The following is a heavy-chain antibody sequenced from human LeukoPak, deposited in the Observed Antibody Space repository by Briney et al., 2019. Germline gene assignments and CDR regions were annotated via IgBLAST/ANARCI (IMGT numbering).Heavy chain of an antibody. J-gene: IGHJ4*02. V-gene: IGHV3-7*01. CDR2: IKQDGTDK. D-gene: IGHD3-22*01. CDR1: GFTFNNAW. Sequence: GGSLRLSCTASGFTFNNAWMNWVRQAPGKGLDWVANIKQDGTDKYYVDSVKGRFTISRDNAKNLLYLQMNSLRAEDTAVYYCAREKLDTRGYVDYWGQGTLVTVSS. CDR3: AREKLDTRGYVDY.